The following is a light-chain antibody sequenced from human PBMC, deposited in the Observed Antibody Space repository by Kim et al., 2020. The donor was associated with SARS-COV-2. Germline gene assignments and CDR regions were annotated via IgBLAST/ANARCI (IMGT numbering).Light chain of an antibody. CDR2: GVS. CDR1: QSVGSSY. Sequence: PGEKATLSCRASQSVGSSYLAWFQQKPGQAPRLVLYGVSSRPTGVPERFSGSGSGTDFTLTISRLEPEDFAVYYCQYYGRSPITFGQGTRLEIK. V-gene: IGKV3-20*01. J-gene: IGKJ5*01. CDR3: QYYGRSPIT.